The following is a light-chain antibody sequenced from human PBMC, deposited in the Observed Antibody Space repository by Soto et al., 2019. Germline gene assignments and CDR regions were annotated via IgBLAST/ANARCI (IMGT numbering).Light chain of an antibody. Sequence: QSALTQPASVSGSPGQSITISCTGSSTDVGTYNLVSWYQQYPGKAPKLMIYEVSKRPSGVSNRFSGSKSDNTASLTISGLQAEDEADYYCCSYADSYIVVFGGGTKLTVL. J-gene: IGLJ2*01. CDR2: EVS. CDR1: STDVGTYNL. V-gene: IGLV2-23*02. CDR3: CSYADSYIVV.